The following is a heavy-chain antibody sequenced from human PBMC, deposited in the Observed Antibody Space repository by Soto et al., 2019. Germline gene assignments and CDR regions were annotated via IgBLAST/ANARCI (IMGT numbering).Heavy chain of an antibody. CDR1: GGSISSYY. Sequence: SETLSLTCTVSGGSISSYYWSWIRQPPGKGLEWIGYIYYSGSTNYNPSLKSRVTISVDTSKNQFSLKLSSVTAADTAVYYCARWGRDEYSYYDFWSGYYLDYWGQGTLVTVSS. D-gene: IGHD3-3*01. CDR3: ARWGRDEYSYYDFWSGYYLDY. V-gene: IGHV4-59*08. J-gene: IGHJ4*02. CDR2: IYYSGST.